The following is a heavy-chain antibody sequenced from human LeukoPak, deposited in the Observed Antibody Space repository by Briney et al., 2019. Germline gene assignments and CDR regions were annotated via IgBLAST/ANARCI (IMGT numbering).Heavy chain of an antibody. CDR3: AGHVLRFLEWPRWFDP. J-gene: IGHJ5*02. CDR1: GFTFSSYA. D-gene: IGHD3-3*01. CDR2: ISGSGGST. Sequence: TGGSLRLSCAASGFTFSSYAMSWVRQAPGKGLEWVSAISGSGGSTYYADSVKGRFTISRDNSKNTLYLQMNSQRAEDTAVYYCAGHVLRFLEWPRWFDPWGQGTLVTVSS. V-gene: IGHV3-23*01.